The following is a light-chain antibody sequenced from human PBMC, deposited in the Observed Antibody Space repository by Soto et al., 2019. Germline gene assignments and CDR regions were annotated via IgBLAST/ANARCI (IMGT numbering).Light chain of an antibody. CDR3: SSYTSSSTYV. CDR2: DVS. Sequence: QPASVSGSTGQSITISCTGTSSDVGGYNYVSWYQQHPGKAPKLMIYDVSNRPSGVSNRFSGSKSGNTASLTISGLQAEDEADYYCSSYTSSSTYVFGTGNKLTVL. J-gene: IGLJ1*01. CDR1: SSDVGGYNY. V-gene: IGLV2-14*01.